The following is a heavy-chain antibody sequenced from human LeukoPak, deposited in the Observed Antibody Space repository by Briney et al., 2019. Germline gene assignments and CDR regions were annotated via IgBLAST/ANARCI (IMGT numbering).Heavy chain of an antibody. Sequence: SETLSLTCTVSGGSISSYYWSWIRQPPGKGLEWIGYIYYSGSTNYNPSLKSRVTISVDTSKNQFSLKLSSVTAADTAVYYCAGDPYNWNDWGYYYGMDVWGQGTTVTVSS. CDR3: AGDPYNWNDWGYYYGMDV. CDR1: GGSISSYY. CDR2: IYYSGST. V-gene: IGHV4-59*01. D-gene: IGHD1-1*01. J-gene: IGHJ6*02.